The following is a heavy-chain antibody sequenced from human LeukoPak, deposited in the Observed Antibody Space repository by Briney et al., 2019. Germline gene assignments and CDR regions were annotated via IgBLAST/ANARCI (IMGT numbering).Heavy chain of an antibody. CDR2: IKQDGSEK. CDR1: GFTFSSYA. V-gene: IGHV3-7*01. Sequence: GGSLRLSCAASGFTFSSYAMHWVRQAPGKGLEWVANIKQDGSEKYYVDSVKGRFTISRDNAKNSLYLQMNSLRAEDTAVYYCARESGDYWGQGTLVTVSS. J-gene: IGHJ4*02. CDR3: ARESGDY.